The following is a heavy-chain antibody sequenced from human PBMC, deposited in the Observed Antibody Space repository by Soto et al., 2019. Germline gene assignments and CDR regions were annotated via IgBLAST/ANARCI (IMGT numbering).Heavy chain of an antibody. D-gene: IGHD6-6*01. J-gene: IGHJ4*02. CDR1: GFTFSTYG. V-gene: IGHV3-30*18. Sequence: QVQLVESGGGVVQPGRSLRLSCAASGFTFSTYGMNWVRQAPGKGPEWVAVISIDGSNKYYADSVKGRFTISRDNSKNTLYLQMNSLRDDDTAVYYCAKGSEAARQELDYWGQGTLVTVSS. CDR3: AKGSEAARQELDY. CDR2: ISIDGSNK.